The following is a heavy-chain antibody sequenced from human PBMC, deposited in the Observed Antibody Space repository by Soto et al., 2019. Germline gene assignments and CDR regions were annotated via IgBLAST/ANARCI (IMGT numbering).Heavy chain of an antibody. Sequence: EVQLLESGGGFVQPGGSLRLSCAASGFTFSSYAMNWVRQAPGKGLEWVSASGGTAASTHYADSVKGRFTISRDNSKNTLLLQMKSLRAEDKAVYYCAKGVVGATTGAFDVWGQGTMVTVSS. D-gene: IGHD1-26*01. CDR1: GFTFSSYA. CDR2: SGGTAAST. V-gene: IGHV3-23*01. J-gene: IGHJ3*01. CDR3: AKGVVGATTGAFDV.